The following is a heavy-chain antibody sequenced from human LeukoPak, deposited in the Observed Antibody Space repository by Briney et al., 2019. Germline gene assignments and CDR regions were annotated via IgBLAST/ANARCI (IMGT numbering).Heavy chain of an antibody. J-gene: IGHJ5*02. CDR3: ARSIEGYSSSWYPHWFDP. Sequence: GASVKVSCKASGYTFTSYGISWVRQAPGQGLEWMGWISAYNGNTNYAQKLQGRVTMTTDTSTSTAYMELRSLRSDDTAVYYCARSIEGYSSSWYPHWFDPWGQGTLVTVSS. D-gene: IGHD6-13*01. CDR1: GYTFTSYG. CDR2: ISAYNGNT. V-gene: IGHV1-18*01.